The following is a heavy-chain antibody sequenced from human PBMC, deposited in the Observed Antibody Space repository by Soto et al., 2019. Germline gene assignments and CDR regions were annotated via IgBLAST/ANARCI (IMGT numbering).Heavy chain of an antibody. D-gene: IGHD2-2*01. CDR1: GYSFMKYG. Sequence: ASVKVSCKGFGYSFMKYGINWVRPAPGQGLEWVVWITPYSGYTHSAQKFHGRLTLTTDTAASTAYMELRILRSADTALYYCAREASVLIPAAQPSRFDSWGQGTLVTVSS. CDR3: AREASVLIPAAQPSRFDS. CDR2: ITPYSGYT. J-gene: IGHJ4*02. V-gene: IGHV1-18*01.